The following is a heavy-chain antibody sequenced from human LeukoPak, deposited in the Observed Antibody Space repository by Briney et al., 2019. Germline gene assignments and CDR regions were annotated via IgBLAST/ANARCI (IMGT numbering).Heavy chain of an antibody. V-gene: IGHV3-21*01. J-gene: IGHJ4*02. Sequence: GGSLRLSCAASGFTFSSYWMHWVRQAPGKGLEWVSSVSSSSSFIYYADSVEGRFTISRDNAKNSLYMQMNSLRAEDTAVYYCARGMEFGVTSGFDSWGQGTLLTVSS. CDR3: ARGMEFGVTSGFDS. CDR2: VSSSSSFI. CDR1: GFTFSSYW. D-gene: IGHD3-16*01.